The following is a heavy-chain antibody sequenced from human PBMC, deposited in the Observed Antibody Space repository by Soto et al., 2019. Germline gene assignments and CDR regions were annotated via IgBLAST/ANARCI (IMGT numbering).Heavy chain of an antibody. J-gene: IGHJ6*02. Sequence: GGSLRLSCAASGFTFSSYWMSWVRQAPGKGLEWVANIKQDGSEKYYVDSVKGRFTISRDNAKNSLYLQMNSLRAEDAAVYFCARDLYCSGGSCCFHYYYGMDVWGQGTTVTVSS. V-gene: IGHV3-7*01. CDR3: ARDLYCSGGSCCFHYYYGMDV. CDR2: IKQDGSEK. CDR1: GFTFSSYW. D-gene: IGHD2-15*01.